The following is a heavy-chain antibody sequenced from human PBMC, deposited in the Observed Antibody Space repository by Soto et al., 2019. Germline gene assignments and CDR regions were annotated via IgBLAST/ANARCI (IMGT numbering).Heavy chain of an antibody. V-gene: IGHV3-23*01. J-gene: IGHJ4*02. CDR2: ISGSGGST. CDR3: AKDFRVTGTTHFDY. CDR1: GFTFSSYA. D-gene: IGHD1-7*01. Sequence: GSLRLSCAASGFTFSSYAMSWVRQAPGKGLEWVSAISGSGGSTYYADSVKGRFTISRDNSKNTLYLQMNSLRAEDAAVYYCAKDFRVTGTTHFDYWGQGTLVTVSS.